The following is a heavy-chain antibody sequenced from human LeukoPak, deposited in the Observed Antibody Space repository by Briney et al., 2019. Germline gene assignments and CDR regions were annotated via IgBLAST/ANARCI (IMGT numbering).Heavy chain of an antibody. Sequence: ASVKVSCKASGYTFTGYYMHWVRQAPGQGLEWMGWINPNSGGTNYAQKFQGRVTMTRDTSISTAYMELSRLRSDDTAVYYCARAHGYYDILTGYSPNWFDPWGQGTLVTVSS. D-gene: IGHD3-9*01. CDR2: INPNSGGT. J-gene: IGHJ5*02. CDR1: GYTFTGYY. V-gene: IGHV1-2*02. CDR3: ARAHGYYDILTGYSPNWFDP.